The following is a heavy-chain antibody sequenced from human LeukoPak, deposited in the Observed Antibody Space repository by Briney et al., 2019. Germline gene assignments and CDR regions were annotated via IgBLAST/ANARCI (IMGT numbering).Heavy chain of an antibody. D-gene: IGHD3-3*01. CDR1: GGTFSSYA. V-gene: IGHV1-69*13. CDR2: IIPIFGTA. Sequence: ASVKVSCKASGGTFSSYAISWVRQAPGQGLEWMGGIIPIFGTANYAQKFQGRVTITADESTSTAYMELSSLRSEDTAVYYCARDVGYDFWSGYYNYWGQGTLVTVSS. CDR3: ARDVGYDFWSGYYNY. J-gene: IGHJ4*02.